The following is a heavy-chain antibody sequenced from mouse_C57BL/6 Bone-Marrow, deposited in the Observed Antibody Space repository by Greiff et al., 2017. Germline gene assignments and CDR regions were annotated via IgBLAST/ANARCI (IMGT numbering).Heavy chain of an antibody. CDR1: GYTFTGYW. V-gene: IGHV1-9*01. D-gene: IGHD2-5*01. Sequence: VKLMESGAELMKPGASVKLSCKATGYTFTGYWIEWVKQRPGHGLEWIGEILPGSGNTNYNEKFKGKATFTADTSSNTTYMQLSSLTTEDSAIYYCATYSSGERWGQGTLVTVSA. J-gene: IGHJ3*02. CDR2: ILPGSGNT. CDR3: ATYSSGER.